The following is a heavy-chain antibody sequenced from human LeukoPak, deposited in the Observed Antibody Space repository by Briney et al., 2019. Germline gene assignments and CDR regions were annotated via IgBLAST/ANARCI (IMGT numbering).Heavy chain of an antibody. CDR1: GFTFSSYD. V-gene: IGHV3-13*01. CDR3: ARASSGWRVYGDYREGAFDI. CDR2: IGTAGDT. D-gene: IGHD4-17*01. J-gene: IGHJ3*02. Sequence: PGGSPRLSCAASGFTFSSYDMHWVRQATGKGLEWVSAIGTAGDTYYPGSVKGRFTISRENAKNSLYLQMNSLRAGDTAVYYCARASSGWRVYGDYREGAFDIWGQGTMVTVSS.